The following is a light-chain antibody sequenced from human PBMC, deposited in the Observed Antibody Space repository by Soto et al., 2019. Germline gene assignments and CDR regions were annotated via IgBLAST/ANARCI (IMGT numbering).Light chain of an antibody. CDR3: QQRSNWPPIT. Sequence: EIVLPQSPAPLSLSPGERATLSCRASPSVSSYLAWHQQKPGKAPRLLIYDASNRATGLPARFSGSGSGTDFTLTISSLEPEDFAVYYCQQRSNWPPITFGQGTRLEIK. CDR1: PSVSSY. J-gene: IGKJ5*01. V-gene: IGKV3-11*01. CDR2: DAS.